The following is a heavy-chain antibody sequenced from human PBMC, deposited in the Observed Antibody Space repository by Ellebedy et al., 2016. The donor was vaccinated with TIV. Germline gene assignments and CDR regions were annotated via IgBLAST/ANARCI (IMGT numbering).Heavy chain of an antibody. CDR1: GFIVSSYY. CDR2: IYDGSRT. J-gene: IGHJ4*02. CDR3: AVSLITPGAFDY. Sequence: GESLKISCAASGFIVSSYYMIWVRQAPGKGLEWVSVIYDGSRTSYADSVTGRFTISRDSSKNTLYLQMNSLRPDDSALYFCAVSLITPGAFDYWGQGMLVTVSS. D-gene: IGHD1-14*01. V-gene: IGHV3-53*01.